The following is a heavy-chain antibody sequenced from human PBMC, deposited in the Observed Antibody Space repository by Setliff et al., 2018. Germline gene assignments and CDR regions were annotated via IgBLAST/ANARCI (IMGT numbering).Heavy chain of an antibody. CDR3: ARMGDYDPYYFDF. D-gene: IGHD4-17*01. CDR1: EFTFSDYY. CDR2: ITGSGTTT. J-gene: IGHJ4*02. Sequence: PGGSLRLSCAASEFTFSDYYMSWIRQAPGKGLEWVSYITGSGTTTYYADSVRGRFTISRDNTKNSPYLQMNSLRADDTAVYYCARMGDYDPYYFDFWGQGTLVTVSS. V-gene: IGHV3-11*04.